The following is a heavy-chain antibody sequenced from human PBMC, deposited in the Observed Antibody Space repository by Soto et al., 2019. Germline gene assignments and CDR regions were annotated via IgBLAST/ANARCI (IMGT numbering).Heavy chain of an antibody. Sequence: ASVKVSCKSSGYSFHSYGISWVRQAPGQGLEWMGWISGYNGYTNYAQNFQGRVTMTTDSSTSTAYMELRSLRSDDRAVYYCARDCSSTSCQRGSYYYYGMDVWGRGTTVTVSS. D-gene: IGHD2-2*01. CDR2: ISGYNGYT. CDR1: GYSFHSYG. CDR3: ARDCSSTSCQRGSYYYYGMDV. J-gene: IGHJ6*02. V-gene: IGHV1-18*04.